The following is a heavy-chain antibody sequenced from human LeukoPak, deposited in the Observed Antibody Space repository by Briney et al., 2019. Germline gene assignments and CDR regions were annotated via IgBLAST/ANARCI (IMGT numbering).Heavy chain of an antibody. J-gene: IGHJ1*01. Sequence: SVKVSCKASGGTFSSYAISWVRQAPGQGLEWMGGIIPIFGTANYAQKFQGRVTITADESTSTAYMELSSLRSEDTAVYYCARSSGYSYGYSWASRSGSEYFQHWGQGTLVTVSS. CDR2: IIPIFGTA. CDR3: ARSSGYSYGYSWASRSGSEYFQH. V-gene: IGHV1-69*13. CDR1: GGTFSSYA. D-gene: IGHD5-18*01.